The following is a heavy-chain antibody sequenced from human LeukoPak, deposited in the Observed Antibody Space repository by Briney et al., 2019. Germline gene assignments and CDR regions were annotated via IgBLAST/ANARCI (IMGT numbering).Heavy chain of an antibody. J-gene: IGHJ4*02. CDR1: GFTFSSYA. CDR3: AREGDGSNIGY. V-gene: IGHV3-48*01. D-gene: IGHD5-24*01. Sequence: GGSLRLSWAASGFTFSSYAMSWVRQAPGKGLEWVSYISSTGGTMYYADSVKGRFTISRDNAKNSLCLQMNSLRAADTAVYYWAREGDGSNIGYWAQGTLVTVSS. CDR2: ISSTGGTM.